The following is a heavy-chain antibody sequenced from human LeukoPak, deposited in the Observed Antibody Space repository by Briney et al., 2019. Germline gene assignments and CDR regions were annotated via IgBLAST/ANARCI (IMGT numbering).Heavy chain of an antibody. V-gene: IGHV4-34*01. J-gene: IGHJ5*02. CDR2: INHTGSA. D-gene: IGHD2-15*01. Sequence: SETLSLTCAVYGGSITGYYWSGVRQPPGEGVEGGGEINHTGSAHYKPSLKSRVTISVDTSKDQFSLKLSSVTAADTAVYYCARGRLRYCSGGSCYPLGGNWFDPWGQGTLVTVSS. CDR3: ARGRLRYCSGGSCYPLGGNWFDP. CDR1: GGSITGYY.